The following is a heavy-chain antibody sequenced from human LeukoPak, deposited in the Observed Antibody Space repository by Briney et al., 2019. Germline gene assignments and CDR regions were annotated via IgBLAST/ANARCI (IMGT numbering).Heavy chain of an antibody. CDR1: GGSISSSSYY. J-gene: IGHJ4*02. V-gene: IGHV4-39*07. CDR3: AISDSSASPYY. D-gene: IGHD3-22*01. Sequence: PSETLSLTCTVSGGSISSSSYYWGWIRQPPGKGLEWIGSIYYSGSTYYNPSLKSRVTISVDTSKNQFSLKLSSVTAADTAVYYCAISDSSASPYYWGQGTLVTVSS. CDR2: IYYSGST.